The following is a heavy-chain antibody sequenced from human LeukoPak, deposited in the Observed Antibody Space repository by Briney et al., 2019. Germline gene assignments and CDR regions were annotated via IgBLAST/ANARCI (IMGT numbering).Heavy chain of an antibody. J-gene: IGHJ4*02. D-gene: IGHD3-10*01. CDR2: FDPEDGET. CDR3: ATVYYYGSGSYCFDY. V-gene: IGHV1-24*01. Sequence: GASVKVSCKASGGIFSSYTISWVRQAPGKGLEWMGGFDPEDGETIYAQKFQGRVTMTEDTSTDTAYMELSSLRSEDTAVYYCATVYYYGSGSYCFDYWGQGTLVTVSS. CDR1: GGIFSSYT.